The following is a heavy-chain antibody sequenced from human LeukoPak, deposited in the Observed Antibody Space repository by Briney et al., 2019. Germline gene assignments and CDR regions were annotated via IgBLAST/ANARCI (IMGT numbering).Heavy chain of an antibody. D-gene: IGHD5-24*01. CDR3: ARDHREMATHRIDY. Sequence: PGGSLRLSCAASGFTFSDYYMSWIRQAPGKGLEWVSYISSSGSTIYYADSVKGRFTISRDNAKNSLYLQMNSLRAEDTAVYYCARDHREMATHRIDYWGQGTLVTVSS. CDR1: GFTFSDYY. V-gene: IGHV3-11*01. CDR2: ISSSGSTI. J-gene: IGHJ4*02.